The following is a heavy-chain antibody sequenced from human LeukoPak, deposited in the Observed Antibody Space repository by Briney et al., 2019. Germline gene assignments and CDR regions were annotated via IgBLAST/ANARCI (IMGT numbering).Heavy chain of an antibody. J-gene: IGHJ4*02. V-gene: IGHV1-18*01. CDR2: ISAYNGNT. Sequence: VASVKVSCKASGYTFTRYGISWVRQAPGQRLEWMGWISAYNGNTNYAQKLQGRVTMTTDTSTSAAYMEVRSLRSDDTAVYYCARDTGGAYFDYWGQGTLVTVSS. D-gene: IGHD3-16*01. CDR3: ARDTGGAYFDY. CDR1: GYTFTRYG.